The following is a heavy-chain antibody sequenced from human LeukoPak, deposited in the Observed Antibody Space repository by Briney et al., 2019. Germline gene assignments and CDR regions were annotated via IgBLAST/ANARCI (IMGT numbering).Heavy chain of an antibody. V-gene: IGHV5-51*01. CDR2: TYPGDSDT. J-gene: IGHJ6*03. CDR1: TGLFTGYW. Sequence: GESLKISCKGSTGLFTGYWIGWVRQMPGKGLEWMGITYPGDSDTRYSPSFQGQVTISVDKSTSTAYLQWSSLEASDTAIYYCARQRLGLAGTADSYYYYYMDVWGKGTTVTISS. D-gene: IGHD1-7*01. CDR3: ARQRLGLAGTADSYYYYYMDV.